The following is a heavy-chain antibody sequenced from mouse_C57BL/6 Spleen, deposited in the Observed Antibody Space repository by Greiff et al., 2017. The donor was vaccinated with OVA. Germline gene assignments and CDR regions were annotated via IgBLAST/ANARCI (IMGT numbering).Heavy chain of an antibody. CDR2: IYPGDGDT. V-gene: IGHV1-82*01. CDR1: GYAFSSSW. J-gene: IGHJ3*01. CDR3: ASRGSLWFAY. Sequence: VQLQQSGPELVKPGASVKISCKASGYAFSSSWMNWVKQRPGKGLEWIGRIYPGDGDTNYNGKFKGKATLTADKSSSTAYMQLSSQTSEDSAVYFGASRGSLWFAYWGQGTLVTVSA. D-gene: IGHD6-2*01.